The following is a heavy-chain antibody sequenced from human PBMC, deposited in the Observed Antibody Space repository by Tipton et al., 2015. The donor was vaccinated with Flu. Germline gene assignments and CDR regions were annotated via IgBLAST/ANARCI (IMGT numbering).Heavy chain of an antibody. V-gene: IGHV4-4*07. CDR1: GEALGTHY. J-gene: IGHJ4*01. D-gene: IGHD4-17*01. CDR2: IFATGTA. Sequence: GEALGTHYWTWFRQPAGERLEWIGRIFATGTAIYNPSLRSRVTMSVDTSKNKFSLNLTSVTAADTAVYYCARLPRHYGDYPLYYWGPGIMFTVSS. CDR3: ARLPRHYGDYPLYY.